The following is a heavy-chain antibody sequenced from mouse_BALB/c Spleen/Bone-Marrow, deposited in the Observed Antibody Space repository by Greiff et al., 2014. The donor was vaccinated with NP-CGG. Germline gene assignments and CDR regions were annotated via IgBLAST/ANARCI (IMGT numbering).Heavy chain of an antibody. V-gene: IGHV1S135*01. J-gene: IGHJ4*01. Sequence: LVESGPELEKPGASVRISCKASGYSFTGYNINWVRQSNGKSLEWIGYIDPYSGGTSYYQRFKDRATLTVDKSSSTAYMQLKSLTSEDSAVYYCARSLLRRDALDYWCQGTSVTVSS. CDR2: IDPYSGGT. CDR3: ARSLLRRDALDY. D-gene: IGHD2-12*01. CDR1: GYSFTGYN.